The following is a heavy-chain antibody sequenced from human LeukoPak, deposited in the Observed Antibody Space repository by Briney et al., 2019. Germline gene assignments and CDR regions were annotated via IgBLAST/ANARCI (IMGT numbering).Heavy chain of an antibody. V-gene: IGHV1-2*02. CDR1: GYTFTVYY. Sequence: ASVTVSFKASGYTFTVYYMHWVRQAPGQGLELMGWINPNSGGTNYAQKFQGRVTMTRDTSISTAYMELSRLRSDDTAVYYCARVGPGGCWGQGTLVTVSS. CDR2: INPNSGGT. J-gene: IGHJ4*02. CDR3: ARVGPGGC. D-gene: IGHD3-10*01.